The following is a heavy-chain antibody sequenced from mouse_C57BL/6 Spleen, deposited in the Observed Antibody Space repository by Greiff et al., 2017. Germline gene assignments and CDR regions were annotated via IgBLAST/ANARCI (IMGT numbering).Heavy chain of an antibody. CDR1: GYTFTSYG. CDR3: ARRVYYDYDGGYYFDY. V-gene: IGHV1-81*01. J-gene: IGHJ2*01. CDR2: IYPRSGNT. D-gene: IGHD2-4*01. Sequence: QVQLQQSGAELARPGASVKLSCKASGYTFTSYGISWVKQRTGQGLEGIGEIYPRSGNTYYNEKFKGKATLTADKSSSTAYMELRSLTSEDSAVYFCARRVYYDYDGGYYFDYWGQGTTLTVSS.